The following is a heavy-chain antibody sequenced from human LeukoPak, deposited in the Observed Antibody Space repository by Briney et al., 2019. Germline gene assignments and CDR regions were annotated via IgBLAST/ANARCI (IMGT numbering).Heavy chain of an antibody. CDR3: ARDHIEDSSAWYGAFDV. CDR1: GYSFTDYS. D-gene: IGHD6-19*01. V-gene: IGHV1-2*02. Sequence: ASVKVSCKASGYSFTDYSMHLVRQAPGQGLEWMGCINPNSGGTNYAQKFQGRVTMTRDTSISTAYMELSSLRPDDTAVYYCARDHIEDSSAWYGAFDVWGQGTLVTVSS. J-gene: IGHJ3*01. CDR2: INPNSGGT.